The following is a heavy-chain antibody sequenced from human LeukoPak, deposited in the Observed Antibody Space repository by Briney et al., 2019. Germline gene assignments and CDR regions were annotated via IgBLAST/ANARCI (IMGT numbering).Heavy chain of an antibody. CDR3: ARDQGYGGNTGPFDY. J-gene: IGHJ4*02. CDR2: INPSGGST. V-gene: IGHV1-46*01. Sequence: ASVKVSCKASGYTFTSYYMHWVXQAPGQGLEWXXXINPSGGSTGNAQXFQGRVTMTSDTSTSTVYMDLSSLRSEDTAVYYCARDQGYGGNTGPFDYWGQGTLVTVSS. D-gene: IGHD4-23*01. CDR1: GYTFTSYY.